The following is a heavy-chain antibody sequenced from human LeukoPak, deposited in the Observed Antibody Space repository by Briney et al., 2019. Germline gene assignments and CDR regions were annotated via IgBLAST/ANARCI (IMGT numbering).Heavy chain of an antibody. Sequence: ASVKVSCKASGYTFTSYYMHWVRHAPGQGLEWMGIINPSGGSTSYAQKFQGRVTMTRDTSTSTVYMELSSLRSEDTAVYYCARAGTTVTLGIDYFDYWGQGTLVTVSS. CDR2: INPSGGST. CDR3: ARAGTTVTLGIDYFDY. CDR1: GYTFTSYY. D-gene: IGHD4-17*01. J-gene: IGHJ4*02. V-gene: IGHV1-46*01.